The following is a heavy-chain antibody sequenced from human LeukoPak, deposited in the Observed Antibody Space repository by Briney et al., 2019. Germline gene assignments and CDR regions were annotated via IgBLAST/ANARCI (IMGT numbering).Heavy chain of an antibody. J-gene: IGHJ4*02. CDR1: GFTFSNAW. CDR3: TTRIYDSSGYYGSDY. V-gene: IGHV3-15*01. Sequence: TGGSLRPSCAASGFTFSNAWMSWVRQAPGKGLEWVGRIKSKTDGGTTDYAAPVKGRFTISRDDSKNTLYLQMNSLKTEDTAVYYCTTRIYDSSGYYGSDYWGQGTLVTVSS. D-gene: IGHD3-22*01. CDR2: IKSKTDGGTT.